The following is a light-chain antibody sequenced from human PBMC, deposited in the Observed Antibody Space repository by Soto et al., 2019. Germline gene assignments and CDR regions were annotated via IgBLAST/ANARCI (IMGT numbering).Light chain of an antibody. V-gene: IGLV1-44*01. CDR3: AAWDDSLNGWV. CDR2: SNN. Sequence: QSVLTQPPSASGTPGQRVSISCSRSTSNVGSNTVTWYQQVPGTAPKLLISSNNQRPSGVPDRFSGSKSGTSASLAISGLQSEDEADYHCAAWDDSLNGWVFGGGTKLTVL. CDR1: TSNVGSNT. J-gene: IGLJ3*02.